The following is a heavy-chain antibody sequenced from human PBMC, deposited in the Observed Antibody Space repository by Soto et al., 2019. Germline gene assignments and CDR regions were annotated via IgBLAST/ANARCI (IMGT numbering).Heavy chain of an antibody. CDR1: GFTFSSYA. Sequence: EVQLLESGGGLVQPGGSLRLSCAASGFTFSSYAMSWVRQAPGKGLEWVSAISGSGGSTYYADSVKGRFTISRDNSKNTLYLQMNILRAEDTAVYYCAKGCIAVGGCRYYYYGMDVWGQGTTVTVSS. CDR3: AKGCIAVGGCRYYYYGMDV. J-gene: IGHJ6*02. D-gene: IGHD6-19*01. V-gene: IGHV3-23*01. CDR2: ISGSGGST.